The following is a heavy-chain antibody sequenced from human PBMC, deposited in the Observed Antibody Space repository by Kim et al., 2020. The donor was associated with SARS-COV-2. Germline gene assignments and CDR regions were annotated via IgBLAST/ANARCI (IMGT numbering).Heavy chain of an antibody. CDR3: ARFARSGDGPFL. V-gene: IGHV3-48*02. CDR2: ITTSSTI. Sequence: GGSLRLSCAASGFTFSNYGMNWVRQAPGKGLEWVSSITTSSTIYYADSVKGRFTTSRDNAKNSLYLQMNSLRDEDTAVYYCARFARSGDGPFLWGRGTLVTLSS. D-gene: IGHD2-21*01. CDR1: GFTFSNYG. J-gene: IGHJ2*01.